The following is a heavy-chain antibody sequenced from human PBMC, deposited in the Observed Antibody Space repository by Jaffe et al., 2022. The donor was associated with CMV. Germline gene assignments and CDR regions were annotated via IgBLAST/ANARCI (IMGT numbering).Heavy chain of an antibody. CDR2: INHSGST. CDR1: GGSFSGYF. Sequence: QVQLQQWGAGLLKPSETLSLTCGVDGGSFSGYFWSWIRQSPGKGLEWIGQINHSGSTDYNPSFESRVTISKDTSKNHFYLRLTSVTAADTAVYYCARGGAASYDFWNGPHPATLRYFDLWGRGTLLTVSS. V-gene: IGHV4-34*01. J-gene: IGHJ2*01. D-gene: IGHD3-3*01. CDR3: ARGGAASYDFWNGPHPATLRYFDL.